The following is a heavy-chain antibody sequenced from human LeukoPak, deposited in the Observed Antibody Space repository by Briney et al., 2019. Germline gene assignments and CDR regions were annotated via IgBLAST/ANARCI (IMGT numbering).Heavy chain of an antibody. CDR2: ISGSGGSR. CDR1: GFTFSSYA. CDR3: AKSSPIAAAGEVSDF. Sequence: GGSLRLSCAASGFTFSSYAMSWVRQAPGKGLEWLSAISGSGGSRYYSGSLKGRFTISRDNSKSTLYLQMTSLRAEDTAVYYCAKSSPIAAAGEVSDFWGQGTLVTVSS. V-gene: IGHV3-23*01. J-gene: IGHJ4*02. D-gene: IGHD6-13*01.